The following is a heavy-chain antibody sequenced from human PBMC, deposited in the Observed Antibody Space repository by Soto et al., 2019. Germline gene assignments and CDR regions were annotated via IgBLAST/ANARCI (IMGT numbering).Heavy chain of an antibody. CDR1: GGSFSGYY. Sequence: SETLSLTCAVYGGSFSGYYWSWIRQPPGKGLEWIGEINHSGSTNYNPSLKSRVTISVDTSKNQFSLKLSSVTAADTAVYYCARGRVQLWPVSLGGMDVWGQGTTVTVSS. V-gene: IGHV4-34*01. CDR3: ARGRVQLWPVSLGGMDV. CDR2: INHSGST. D-gene: IGHD5-18*01. J-gene: IGHJ6*02.